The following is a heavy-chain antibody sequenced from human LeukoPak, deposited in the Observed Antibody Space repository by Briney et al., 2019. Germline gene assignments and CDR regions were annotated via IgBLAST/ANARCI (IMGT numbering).Heavy chain of an antibody. J-gene: IGHJ4*02. Sequence: SVKVSCKASGGTFSSYAISWVRQAPGQGLEWMGRIIPILGIANYAQKFQGRVTITADKSTSTAYMELSSLRSEDTAVYYCARDARNYYDSSGVDYWGQGTLVTVSS. CDR3: ARDARNYYDSSGVDY. CDR1: GGTFSSYA. D-gene: IGHD3-22*01. CDR2: IIPILGIA. V-gene: IGHV1-69*04.